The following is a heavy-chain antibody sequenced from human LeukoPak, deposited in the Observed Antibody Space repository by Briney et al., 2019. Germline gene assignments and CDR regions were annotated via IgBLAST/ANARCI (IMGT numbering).Heavy chain of an antibody. J-gene: IGHJ4*02. Sequence: SETLSLTCTVSGGSISSYYWSWIRQPPGKGLEWIGYIYYSGSTNYNPSLKSRVTISVDMSKNQFSLKLSSVTAADTAVYYCARGGTYYYDSSGSNKALWDYWGQGTLVTVSS. CDR2: IYYSGST. D-gene: IGHD3-22*01. V-gene: IGHV4-59*08. CDR1: GGSISSYY. CDR3: ARGGTYYYDSSGSNKALWDY.